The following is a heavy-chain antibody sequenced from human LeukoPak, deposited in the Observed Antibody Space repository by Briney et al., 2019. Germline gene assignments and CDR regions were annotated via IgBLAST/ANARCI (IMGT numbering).Heavy chain of an antibody. Sequence: GGSLRLSCAASGFTFSDYYMSWIRQAPGKGLEWVSYISSSGSTIYYADSVKGRFTISRDNAKNSLYPQMNSLRAEDTAVYYCARVAKTGYSSSSDYFDYWGQGTLVTVSS. J-gene: IGHJ4*02. CDR2: ISSSGSTI. CDR1: GFTFSDYY. V-gene: IGHV3-11*01. D-gene: IGHD6-6*01. CDR3: ARVAKTGYSSSSDYFDY.